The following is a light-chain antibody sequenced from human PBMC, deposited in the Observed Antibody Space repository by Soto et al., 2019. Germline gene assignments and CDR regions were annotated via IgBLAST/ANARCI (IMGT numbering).Light chain of an antibody. V-gene: IGKV3-11*01. J-gene: IGKJ3*01. Sequence: EIVLTQSPATLSLSPGERATLSCRASQSVSSSLAWYQQKPGRAPRLLIYDASSRATGIPARFSGSGSGTDFTLTISSLEPEDFAVYYCQQRYNWIFTFGPGTKLDIK. CDR2: DAS. CDR1: QSVSSS. CDR3: QQRYNWIFT.